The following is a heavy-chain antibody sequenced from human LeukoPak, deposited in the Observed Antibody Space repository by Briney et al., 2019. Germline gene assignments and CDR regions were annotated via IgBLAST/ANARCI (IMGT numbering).Heavy chain of an antibody. V-gene: IGHV4-61*02. CDR1: GGSISSGSYY. D-gene: IGHD2-2*01. CDR2: IYTSGST. CDR3: ARDSSTSLENCFDP. Sequence: KPSETLSLTCTVSGGSISSGSYYWSWIRQPAGKGLEWIGRIYTSGSTNYNPSLKSRVTISVDTSKNQFSLKLSSVTAADTAVYYCARDSSTSLENCFDPWGQGTLVTVSS. J-gene: IGHJ5*02.